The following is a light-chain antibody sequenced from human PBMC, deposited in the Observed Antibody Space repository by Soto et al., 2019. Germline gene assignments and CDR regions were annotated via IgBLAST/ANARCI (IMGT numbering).Light chain of an antibody. CDR1: QSISSW. CDR2: EAS. Sequence: EIQMTPSPSIPSASAGEKDTITCRSSQSISSWLAWYQQKPGKAPNLLIYEASRLESAVPSRFSGSASGTEFTLTIYCLQPDDLATYFCQQYSSYPETFGPVTKV. CDR3: QQYSSYPET. V-gene: IGKV1-5*03. J-gene: IGKJ1*01.